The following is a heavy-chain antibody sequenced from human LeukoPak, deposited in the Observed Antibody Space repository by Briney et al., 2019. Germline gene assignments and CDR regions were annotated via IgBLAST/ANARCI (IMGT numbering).Heavy chain of an antibody. J-gene: IGHJ6*02. D-gene: IGHD6-13*01. CDR3: ARDRSGSWIGRDYYYGMDV. CDR2: IKQDGSEK. V-gene: IGHV3-7*01. Sequence: GGSLRLSCAASGFTFSSYWMSWVRQAPGKGLEWVANIKQDGSEKYYVDSVKGRFTISRDNAKNSLYLQMNSLRDEDTAVYYCARDRSGSWIGRDYYYGMDVWGQGTTVTVSS. CDR1: GFTFSSYW.